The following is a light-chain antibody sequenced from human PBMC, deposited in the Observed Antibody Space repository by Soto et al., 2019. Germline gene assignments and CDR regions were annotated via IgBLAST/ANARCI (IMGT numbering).Light chain of an antibody. V-gene: IGKV3-15*01. CDR3: QQSNNWPWT. CDR1: QSLSSGY. Sequence: EIVLTQSPGTLSLSPGERVTLSCRASQSLSSGYLAWYQQKFGQAPRLLIYDASRRATGIPARFSGSGSGTEFTLTISSLQSEDFAVYYCQQSNNWPWTFGQGTKVDIK. J-gene: IGKJ1*01. CDR2: DAS.